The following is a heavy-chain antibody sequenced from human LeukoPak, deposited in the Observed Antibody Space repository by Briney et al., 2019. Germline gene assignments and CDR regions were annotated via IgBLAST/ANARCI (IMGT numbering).Heavy chain of an antibody. D-gene: IGHD5-18*01. CDR3: ARVIETRGYSYGYADY. CDR2: ISSSSTM. J-gene: IGHJ4*02. V-gene: IGHV3-48*01. Sequence: PGGSLRLSCAASGFTFSSYSMNWVRQAPGKGLERVSYISSSSTMYYADSVKGRFTISRDNAKNSLYLQMNSLRAEDTAVYYCARVIETRGYSYGYADYWGQGTLVTVSS. CDR1: GFTFSSYS.